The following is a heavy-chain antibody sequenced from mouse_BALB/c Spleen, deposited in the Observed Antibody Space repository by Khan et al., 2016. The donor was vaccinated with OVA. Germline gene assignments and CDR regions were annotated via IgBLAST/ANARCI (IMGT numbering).Heavy chain of an antibody. Sequence: QIQLVQSGPELKKPGETVRISCKASGYTFTTAGVQWVQKMPGKGLKWIGWINTHSGVPKYAEDFKGRFAFSLETSASTVYLQITNLKNEDTATXFCARGGAAYYRNDGGAMDYWGQGTSVTVSS. CDR3: ARGGAAYYRNDGGAMDY. D-gene: IGHD2-14*01. CDR1: GYTFTTAG. CDR2: INTHSGVP. V-gene: IGHV9-4*02. J-gene: IGHJ4*01.